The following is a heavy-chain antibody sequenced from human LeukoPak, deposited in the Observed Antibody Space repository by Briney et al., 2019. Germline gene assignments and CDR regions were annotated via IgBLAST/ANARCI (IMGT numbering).Heavy chain of an antibody. V-gene: IGHV4-39*01. J-gene: IGHJ4*02. CDR3: ARRSPEAVAGAFDY. CDR1: GGSISSSSYY. D-gene: IGHD1-26*01. CDR2: IYYSGST. Sequence: SETLSFTCTVSGGSISSSSYYWGWIRQPPGKGLEWIGSIYYSGSTYYNPSLKSRVTISVDTSKNQFSLKLSSVTAADTAVYYCARRSPEAVAGAFDYWGQGTLVTVSS.